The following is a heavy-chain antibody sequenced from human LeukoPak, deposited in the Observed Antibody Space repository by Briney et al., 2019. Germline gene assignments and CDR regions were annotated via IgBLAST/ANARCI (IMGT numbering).Heavy chain of an antibody. CDR1: GFIFSSYA. V-gene: IGHV3-33*06. J-gene: IGHJ6*03. CDR3: AKGLHMDV. D-gene: IGHD2-15*01. CDR2: IWYDGSDK. Sequence: PGGSLRLSCAAPGFIFSSYAMHWVRQAPGKGLEWVAPIWYDGSDKYHADSVKGRFTISRDNSKNTLYLQMNSLRVEDTAVYYCAKGLHMDVWGKGTTVTVSS.